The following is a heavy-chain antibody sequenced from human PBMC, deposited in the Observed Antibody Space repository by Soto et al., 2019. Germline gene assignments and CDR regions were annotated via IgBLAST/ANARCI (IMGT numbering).Heavy chain of an antibody. D-gene: IGHD2-2*01. V-gene: IGHV3-7*01. CDR2: INRDGGET. CDR3: ARDSGYCPRTSYCFDY. Sequence: PGGSLRLSCASSGFSLGGYWMSWVRQAPGKGLEWVANINRDGGETYYVDSVEGRFIISRDNAENSLYLQMNSLRDEDTAVYYCARDSGYCPRTSYCFDYWGPGTLVTVSS. CDR1: GFSLGGYW. J-gene: IGHJ4*02.